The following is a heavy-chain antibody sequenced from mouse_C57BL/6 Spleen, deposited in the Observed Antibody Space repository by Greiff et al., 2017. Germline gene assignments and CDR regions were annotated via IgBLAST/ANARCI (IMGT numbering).Heavy chain of an antibody. CDR2: IDPSDSYT. D-gene: IGHD2-5*01. CDR3: ARSGSNYPYYFDY. Sequence: VQLQQPGAELVMPGASVKLSCKASGYTFTSYWMHWVKQRPGQGLEWIGEIDPSDSYTNYNQKFKGKSTLTVDKSSSTAYMQLSSLTSEDSAVYCCARSGSNYPYYFDYWGQGTTLTVSA. J-gene: IGHJ2*01. CDR1: GYTFTSYW. V-gene: IGHV1-69*01.